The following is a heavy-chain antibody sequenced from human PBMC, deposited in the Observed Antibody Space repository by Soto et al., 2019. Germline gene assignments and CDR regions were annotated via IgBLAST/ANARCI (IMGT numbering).Heavy chain of an antibody. Sequence: GESLKISCKGSVYSFTGYWIGWVRQMPGKGLEWMGIIYPGDSGTRYSPSFQGQVTISADKSISTAYLQWSSLKASDTVMYYCARCLGTAMVEYYYYGMDVWGQGTTVTVSS. D-gene: IGHD5-18*01. CDR1: VYSFTGYW. CDR3: ARCLGTAMVEYYYYGMDV. V-gene: IGHV5-51*01. CDR2: IYPGDSGT. J-gene: IGHJ6*02.